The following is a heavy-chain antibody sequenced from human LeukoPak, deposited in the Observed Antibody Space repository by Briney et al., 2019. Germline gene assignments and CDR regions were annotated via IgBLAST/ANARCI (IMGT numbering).Heavy chain of an antibody. CDR1: GGSISSYY. J-gene: IGHJ3*02. CDR3: ARGRLQGDYVWGSYRYTREGNDAFDI. CDR2: IYTSGST. D-gene: IGHD3-16*02. V-gene: IGHV4-4*07. Sequence: SETLSLTCTVSGGSISSYYWSWIRQPAGKGLEWIGRIYTSGSTNYNPSLKSRVTMSVDTSKNQFSLKLSSVTAADTAVYYCARGRLQGDYVWGSYRYTREGNDAFDIWGQGTMVTVSS.